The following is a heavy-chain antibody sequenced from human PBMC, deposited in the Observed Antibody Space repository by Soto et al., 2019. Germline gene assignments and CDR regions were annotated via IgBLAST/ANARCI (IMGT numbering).Heavy chain of an antibody. Sequence: QVQLVESGGGVVQPGRSLRLSCAASGFTFSSYAMHWVRQAPGKGLEWVAVISYDGSNKYYADSVKGRFTIYRDNSKNRVYLQMNSLRDEDTAVYYCARDRERITIFGVVIIETNWFDPWGQGTLVTVSS. V-gene: IGHV3-30-3*01. CDR2: ISYDGSNK. J-gene: IGHJ5*02. CDR1: GFTFSSYA. D-gene: IGHD3-3*01. CDR3: ARDRERITIFGVVIIETNWFDP.